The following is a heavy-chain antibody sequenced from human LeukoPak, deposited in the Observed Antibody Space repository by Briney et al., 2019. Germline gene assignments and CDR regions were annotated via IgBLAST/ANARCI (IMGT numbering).Heavy chain of an antibody. CDR1: GFTVSSNY. CDR2: IYSGGST. Sequence: PGGSLRLSCAASGFTVSSNYMSWVRQAPGKGLEWVSVIYSGGSTYYADSVKGRFTISRDNSKNTLYLQMNSLRAEDTAVYYCARDYYGSGSYYMDVWGEGTTVTVSS. CDR3: ARDYYGSGSYYMDV. V-gene: IGHV3-53*01. J-gene: IGHJ6*03. D-gene: IGHD3-10*01.